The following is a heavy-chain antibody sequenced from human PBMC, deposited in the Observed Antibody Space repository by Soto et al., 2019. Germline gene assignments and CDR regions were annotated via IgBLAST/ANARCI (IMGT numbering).Heavy chain of an antibody. CDR2: IYHSGST. Sequence: SETLSLTCAVSGGSISSGGYSWSWIRQPPGKGLEWIGYIYHSGSTYYNPSLKSRVTISVDRSKNQFSLKLSSVTAADTAVYYCARMYYYGSGSHARPFDPWGQGILVTVSS. D-gene: IGHD3-10*01. J-gene: IGHJ5*02. V-gene: IGHV4-30-2*01. CDR1: GGSISSGGYS. CDR3: ARMYYYGSGSHARPFDP.